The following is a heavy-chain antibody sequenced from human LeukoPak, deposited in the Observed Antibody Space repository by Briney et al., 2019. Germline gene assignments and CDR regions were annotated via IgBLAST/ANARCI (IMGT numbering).Heavy chain of an antibody. Sequence: PSETLSLTCTVSGGSISSYYWSWIRQPPGKGLEWIGYIYYSGSTNYNPSLKSRVTISVDTSKNQFSLKLNSVTAVDTGVYYCARDGNWFDPWGQGTLVTVSS. CDR2: IYYSGST. CDR1: GGSISSYY. CDR3: ARDGNWFDP. J-gene: IGHJ5*02. V-gene: IGHV4-59*01.